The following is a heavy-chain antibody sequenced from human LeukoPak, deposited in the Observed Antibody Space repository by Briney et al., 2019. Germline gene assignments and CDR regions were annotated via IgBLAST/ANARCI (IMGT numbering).Heavy chain of an antibody. CDR2: ITGGGGGT. Sequence: QSGGSLRLSCAASRFTFSNHAMSWVRQAPGKGLEWVSAITGGGGGTYYADSVKGRFTISRDSSKNTLYLQMNSLRAEDTAVYYCAKHREDYADSCLDDYWGQGTLVTVSS. CDR1: RFTFSNHA. CDR3: AKHREDYADSCLDDY. V-gene: IGHV3-23*01. J-gene: IGHJ4*02. D-gene: IGHD4-17*01.